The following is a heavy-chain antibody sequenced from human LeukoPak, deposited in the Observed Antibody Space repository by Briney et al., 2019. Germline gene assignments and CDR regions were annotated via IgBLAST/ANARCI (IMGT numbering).Heavy chain of an antibody. CDR2: IYHSGST. CDR1: GGSISSGGYY. CDR3: ARGITMIVVVPYYFDY. V-gene: IGHV4-30-2*01. Sequence: PSETLSLTCTVSGGSISSGGYYWSWIRQPPGKGLEWIGYIYHSGSTYYNPSLKSRVTISVDRSKNQFSLKLSSVTAADTAVYYCARGITMIVVVPYYFDYWGQGTLVTVSS. D-gene: IGHD3-22*01. J-gene: IGHJ4*02.